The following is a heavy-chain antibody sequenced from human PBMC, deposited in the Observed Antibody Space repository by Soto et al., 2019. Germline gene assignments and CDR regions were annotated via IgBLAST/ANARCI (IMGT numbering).Heavy chain of an antibody. CDR2: INHSGGT. D-gene: IGHD2-2*01. V-gene: IGHV4-39*07. CDR1: VGSISSSSYY. J-gene: IGHJ3*02. Sequence: SQTLSLTCALSVGSISSSSYYCGHFRQPPVKGLELIGEINHSGGTNYNPSLKSRVTISVDTSKNQFSLKLSSVTAADTAVYYCARTMWGSTSFNDMKHDAFDIWGQGTMVTVSS. CDR3: ARTMWGSTSFNDMKHDAFDI.